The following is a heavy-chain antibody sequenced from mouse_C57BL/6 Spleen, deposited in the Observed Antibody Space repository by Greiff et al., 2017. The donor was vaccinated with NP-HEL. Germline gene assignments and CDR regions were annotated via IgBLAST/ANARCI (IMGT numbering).Heavy chain of an antibody. CDR1: GYAFSSYW. Sequence: VQLHQSGAELVKPGASVKISCKASGYAFSSYWMNWVKQRPGKGLEWIGQIYPGDGDTNYNGKFKGKATLTADKSSSTAYMQLSSLTSEDSAVYFCARVYYGNYDWFAYWGQGTLVTVSA. D-gene: IGHD2-1*01. CDR3: ARVYYGNYDWFAY. V-gene: IGHV1-80*01. J-gene: IGHJ3*01. CDR2: IYPGDGDT.